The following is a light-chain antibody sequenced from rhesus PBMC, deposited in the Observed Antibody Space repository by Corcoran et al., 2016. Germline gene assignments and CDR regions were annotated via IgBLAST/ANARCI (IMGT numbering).Light chain of an antibody. J-gene: IGKJ4*01. CDR1: QSVTSS. Sequence: EIVLTQSPATLSLSPGERATLSCRASQSVTSSLAWYQQKPEQAPRLPIYGASSMATGIPDRFSGSGSGTVFTLTISSMESEDFAVYYCQQYSNWPLTFGGGTKVEIK. CDR2: GAS. CDR3: QQYSNWPLT. V-gene: IGKV3-42*03.